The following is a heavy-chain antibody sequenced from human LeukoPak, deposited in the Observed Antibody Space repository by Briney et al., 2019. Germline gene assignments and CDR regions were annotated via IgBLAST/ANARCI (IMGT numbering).Heavy chain of an antibody. Sequence: ASVKVSCKASGYTFTGYYMHWVRQAPGQGLEWMGWINPNSGGTNYAQKFQGRVTMTRDTSISTAYMELSRLRSEVTAVYYCARGRVEWWFLEYYYYYYMDVWGKGTTVTVSS. CDR3: ARGRVEWWFLEYYYYYYMDV. D-gene: IGHD2-15*01. CDR2: INPNSGGT. V-gene: IGHV1-2*02. CDR1: GYTFTGYY. J-gene: IGHJ6*03.